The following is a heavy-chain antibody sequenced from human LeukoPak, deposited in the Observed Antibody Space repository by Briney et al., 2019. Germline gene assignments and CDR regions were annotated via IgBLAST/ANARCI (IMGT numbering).Heavy chain of an antibody. CDR3: ASSGTDY. CDR1: GGSISSYY. Sequence: SEALSLTCTVSGGSISSYYWTWIRQPPEKGLEWIGYIHSSGSTNYNPSLPSRVTISVDKSKNQFSLKLSSVTAADTAVYYCASSGTDYWGQGTLVTVSS. V-gene: IGHV4-4*09. D-gene: IGHD6-13*01. CDR2: IHSSGST. J-gene: IGHJ4*02.